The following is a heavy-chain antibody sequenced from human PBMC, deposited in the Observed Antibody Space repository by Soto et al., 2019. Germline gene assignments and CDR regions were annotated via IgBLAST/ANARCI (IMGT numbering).Heavy chain of an antibody. V-gene: IGHV4-59*08. Sequence: PSETLSLTCTVSGGSISSYYWSWIRLSPGKGLEWIGYISNIGFTRYNPSLKSRVSISVDTSKNQFSLKLTSVTAADTAVYYCARHPGYYDILTGYTTYYFDYWGQGILVTVSS. CDR3: ARHPGYYDILTGYTTYYFDY. J-gene: IGHJ4*02. CDR1: GGSISSYY. D-gene: IGHD3-9*01. CDR2: ISNIGFT.